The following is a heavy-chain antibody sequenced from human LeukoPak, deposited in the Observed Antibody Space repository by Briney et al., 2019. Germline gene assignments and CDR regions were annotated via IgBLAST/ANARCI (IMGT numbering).Heavy chain of an antibody. Sequence: GGSLRLSCAASGFTFSSYSMNWVRQAPGKGLEWVSSISSSSSYIYYADSVKGRFTISRDNAKNSLYLQMNSLRAEDTAVYYCAKLIAAPFYFDYWGQGTLVTVSS. CDR3: AKLIAAPFYFDY. D-gene: IGHD6-13*01. CDR2: ISSSSSYI. V-gene: IGHV3-21*01. CDR1: GFTFSSYS. J-gene: IGHJ4*02.